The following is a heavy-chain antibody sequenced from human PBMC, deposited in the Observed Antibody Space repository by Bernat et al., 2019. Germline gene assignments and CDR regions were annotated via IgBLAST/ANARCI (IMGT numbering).Heavy chain of an antibody. J-gene: IGHJ2*01. D-gene: IGHD1-26*01. CDR2: VSYRGST. Sequence: QLQLQESGPGLVKPSETLSLTCTVSGDSVNSGSCYWSWIRQPPGKGLEWIGYVSYRGSTNYNPSLKTRVTISADTSKNQFTLKVSSVTAADTAVYYCARDYGIVGAAWYFDLWGRGNLVSVSS. CDR3: ARDYGIVGAAWYFDL. CDR1: GDSVNSGSCY. V-gene: IGHV4-61*01.